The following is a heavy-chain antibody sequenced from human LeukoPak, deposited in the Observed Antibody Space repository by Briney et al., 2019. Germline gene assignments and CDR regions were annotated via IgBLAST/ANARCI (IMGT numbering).Heavy chain of an antibody. J-gene: IGHJ6*03. CDR2: VSSSSVYI. CDR1: GFTFSSYS. V-gene: IGHV3-21*01. D-gene: IGHD5-18*01. CDR3: ARDLYSYGSYYMDV. Sequence: GSLSLSCAASGFTFSSYSMNWVRQAPGKGLEWVSSVSSSSVYIYYADSAEGRFTISRDNAKNSLYLQMNSLRAEDTAVYYCARDLYSYGSYYMDVWGKGTTVTVSS.